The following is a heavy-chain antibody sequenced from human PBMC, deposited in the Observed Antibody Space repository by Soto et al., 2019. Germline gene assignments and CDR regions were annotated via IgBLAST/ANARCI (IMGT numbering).Heavy chain of an antibody. J-gene: IGHJ4*02. Sequence: ASVKVSCKASGYTFTGYYMHWVRQAPGQGPEWMGWINPNSGGTNYAQKFQGRVTMTRDTSISTAYMELSRLRSDDTAVYYCARAPGRKVVITLYYFDYWGQGTLVTVSS. V-gene: IGHV1-2*02. CDR2: INPNSGGT. CDR3: ARAPGRKVVITLYYFDY. CDR1: GYTFTGYY. D-gene: IGHD3-22*01.